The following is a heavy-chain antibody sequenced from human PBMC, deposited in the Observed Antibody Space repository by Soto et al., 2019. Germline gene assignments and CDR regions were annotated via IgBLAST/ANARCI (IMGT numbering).Heavy chain of an antibody. Sequence: EVQLVESGGGLVQPGGSLRLSCAASGFTFSSYELNWVRQAPGKGLEWVSYISSSGSTIYYADSVKGRFTISRDNTKISLYLQLNSLRAEDTAVYYCARGLGYCSGGSCYRSYFDYWGQGTLVTVSS. V-gene: IGHV3-48*03. D-gene: IGHD2-15*01. CDR2: ISSSGSTI. CDR1: GFTFSSYE. J-gene: IGHJ4*02. CDR3: ARGLGYCSGGSCYRSYFDY.